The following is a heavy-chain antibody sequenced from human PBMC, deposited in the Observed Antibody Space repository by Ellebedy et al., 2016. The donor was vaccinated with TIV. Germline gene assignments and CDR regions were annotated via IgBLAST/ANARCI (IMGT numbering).Heavy chain of an antibody. CDR2: IDSGGST. Sequence: GGSLRLSCAASGFTVSSNYMSWVRQAPGKGLQWVSLIDSGGSTYYADSVKGRFTISRDNSKKTLYLQMNSLRAEDTAVYYCARETFNDVDLKVWGVLDIWGQGTMVTVSS. V-gene: IGHV3-66*01. D-gene: IGHD1-1*01. CDR1: GFTVSSNY. J-gene: IGHJ3*02. CDR3: ARETFNDVDLKVWGVLDI.